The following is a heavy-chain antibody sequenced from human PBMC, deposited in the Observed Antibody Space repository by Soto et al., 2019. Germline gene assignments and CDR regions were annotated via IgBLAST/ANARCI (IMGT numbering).Heavy chain of an antibody. D-gene: IGHD5-12*01. CDR2: IKAGNGNT. J-gene: IGHJ3*02. CDR1: GYTFTSYA. V-gene: IGHV1-3*01. Sequence: ASVKVSCKASGYTFTSYAMHWVRQAPGQRLEWMGWIKAGNGNTKYSQKFQGRVTITRDTSASTAYMELSSLRSEDTAVYYCALKASDIVALIWGQGTMVTVSS. CDR3: ALKASDIVALI.